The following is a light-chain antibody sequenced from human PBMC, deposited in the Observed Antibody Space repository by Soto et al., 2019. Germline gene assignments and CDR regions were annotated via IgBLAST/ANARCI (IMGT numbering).Light chain of an antibody. V-gene: IGLV1-40*01. J-gene: IGLJ1*01. CDR2: GNN. CDR1: SSNIGAGYD. CDR3: QTHYSSLSAYV. Sequence: QSVLTQAPSVSGAPGQRVTISCTGSSSNIGAGYDVHWYQQLPGRGPKLLISGNNNRPSGVPDRFSGSRSGTSASLAITGLQAEEEDAYYCQTHYSSLSAYVFGTGTKLTVL.